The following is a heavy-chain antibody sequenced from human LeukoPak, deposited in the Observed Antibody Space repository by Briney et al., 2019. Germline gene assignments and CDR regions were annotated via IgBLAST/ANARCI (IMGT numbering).Heavy chain of an antibody. J-gene: IGHJ4*02. CDR2: ISYDGSNK. D-gene: IGHD6-6*01. Sequence: GGSLRLSCAASGFTFSSYAMHWVRQAPGKGLEWVAVISYDGSNKYYADSVKGRFTISRDNSKNTLYLQMNSLRAEDTAVYYCARASSSSPYAFDYWGQGTLVTVSS. CDR1: GFTFSSYA. V-gene: IGHV3-30-3*01. CDR3: ARASSSSPYAFDY.